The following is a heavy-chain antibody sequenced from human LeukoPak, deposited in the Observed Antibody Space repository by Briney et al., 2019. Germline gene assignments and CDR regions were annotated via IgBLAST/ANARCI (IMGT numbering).Heavy chain of an antibody. CDR2: ISTNGGST. J-gene: IGHJ4*02. V-gene: IGHV3-23*01. Sequence: GGSLRLSCAASGFTFSSYAMSWVRQAPGEGLEWVSAISTNGGSTYFADSVKGRFTITRDNSKNTLPLEMNSLRPEDTAVYYCVKGSAGSRLYYFDYWGEGTLLTVSS. CDR1: GFTFSSYA. D-gene: IGHD2-2*02. CDR3: VKGSAGSRLYYFDY.